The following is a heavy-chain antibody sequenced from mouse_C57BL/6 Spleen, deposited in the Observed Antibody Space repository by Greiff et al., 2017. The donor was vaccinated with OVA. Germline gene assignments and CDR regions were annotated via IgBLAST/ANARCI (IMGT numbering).Heavy chain of an antibody. CDR2: INPNYGTT. Sequence: EVKLQESGPELVKPGASVKISCKASGYSFTDYNMNWVKQSNGKSLEWIGVINPNYGTTSYNQKFKGKATLTVDQSSSTAYMQLNSLTSEDSAVYYCARWEMVVTTGGFAYWGQGTLVTVSA. CDR3: ARWEMVVTTGGFAY. V-gene: IGHV1-39*01. CDR1: GYSFTDYN. J-gene: IGHJ3*01. D-gene: IGHD2-3*01.